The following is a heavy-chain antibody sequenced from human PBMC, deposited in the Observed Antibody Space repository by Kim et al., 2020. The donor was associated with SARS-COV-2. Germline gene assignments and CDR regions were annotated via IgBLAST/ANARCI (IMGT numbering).Heavy chain of an antibody. Sequence: SETLSLTCTVSGGSISSSFSYWGWIRQPPGKGLEWIGSIYYSGSTYYNPSLKSRLTISVDTSKKQFSLKLSSVTAADTALYFCARHLIDTAMDLFDYWGQGTLVTVSS. J-gene: IGHJ4*02. D-gene: IGHD5-18*01. CDR2: IYYSGST. V-gene: IGHV4-39*01. CDR3: ARHLIDTAMDLFDY. CDR1: GGSISSSFSY.